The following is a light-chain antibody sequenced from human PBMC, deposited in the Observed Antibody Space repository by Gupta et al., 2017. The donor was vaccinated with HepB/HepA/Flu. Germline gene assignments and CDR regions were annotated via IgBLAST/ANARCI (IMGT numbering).Light chain of an antibody. Sequence: EIVLTQSPGTLSSSPGETATLSCRASQSVSSNYLAWYQQKPGQAPRLLIYAASSRGTGIPDRFSGSGSGTDFTLTISRLEPEDFAVYYCQQYGGSPLYTFGQGTKVEIK. CDR3: QQYGGSPLYT. V-gene: IGKV3-20*01. J-gene: IGKJ2*01. CDR1: QSVSSNY. CDR2: AAS.